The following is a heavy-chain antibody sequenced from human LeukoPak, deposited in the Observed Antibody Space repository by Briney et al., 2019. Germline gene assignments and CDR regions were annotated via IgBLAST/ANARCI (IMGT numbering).Heavy chain of an antibody. J-gene: IGHJ4*02. CDR1: GYSFTSYW. CDR3: ARAPGGESGQLLLDY. V-gene: IGHV5-51*01. Sequence: GESLKISCKGSGYSFTSYWIGWVRQMLGKGLEWMGIIYPADSDTRYSPSFQGQVAISADKSISTAYLQWSSLKASDTAMYYCARAPGGESGQLLLDYWGQGTLVTVSS. D-gene: IGHD2-2*01. CDR2: IYPADSDT.